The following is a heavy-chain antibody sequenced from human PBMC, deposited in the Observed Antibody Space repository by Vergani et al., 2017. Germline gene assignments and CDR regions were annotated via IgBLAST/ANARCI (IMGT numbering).Heavy chain of an antibody. D-gene: IGHD4-17*01. J-gene: IGHJ4*02. CDR3: AKVVDGDYLTLFDY. V-gene: IGHV3-74*01. CDR1: GFTFSSYW. CDR2: INSDGSST. Sequence: EVQLVESGGGLVQPGGSLRLSCAASGFTFSSYWMHWVRQAPGKGLVWVSRINSDGSSTSYADSVKGRFTISRDNAKNTLYLQMNSLRAEDTAVYYCAKVVDGDYLTLFDYWGQGTLVTVSS.